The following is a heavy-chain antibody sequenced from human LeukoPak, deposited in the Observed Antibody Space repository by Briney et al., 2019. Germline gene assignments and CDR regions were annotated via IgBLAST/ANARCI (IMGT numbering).Heavy chain of an antibody. V-gene: IGHV1-2*02. D-gene: IGHD2-15*01. Sequence: ASVKVSCKASGYTFTGYYMHWVRQAPGQGLEWMGWINPNSGGTNYAQKFQGRVTMTRDTSISTAYMELSRLRSDDTAVYYCARYVVVVAAGGEHDAFDIWGQGTMVTASS. CDR3: ARYVVVVAAGGEHDAFDI. CDR1: GYTFTGYY. J-gene: IGHJ3*02. CDR2: INPNSGGT.